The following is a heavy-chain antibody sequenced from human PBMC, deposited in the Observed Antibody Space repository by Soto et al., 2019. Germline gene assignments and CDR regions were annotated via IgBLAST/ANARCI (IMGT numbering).Heavy chain of an antibody. CDR1: EFTISHFS. CDR2: ISTDGSST. D-gene: IGHD2-2*03. CDR3: ASQWIYYYGLDV. Sequence: GGSLRLSCAASEFTISHFSMHWVRQAPGKGLVWVSSISTDGSSTVYADSVKGRFTISRDNAKNTLYLQMTSLRDEDTAVYYCASQWIYYYGLDVWGQGTTVTVSS. J-gene: IGHJ6*02. V-gene: IGHV3-74*01.